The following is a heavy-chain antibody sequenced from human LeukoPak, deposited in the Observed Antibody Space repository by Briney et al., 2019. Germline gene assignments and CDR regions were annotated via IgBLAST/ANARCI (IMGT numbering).Heavy chain of an antibody. CDR2: ICYSGST. J-gene: IGHJ4*02. CDR1: GGSISSSSYY. V-gene: IGHV4-39*07. D-gene: IGHD3-22*01. CDR3: ARENPSGYYNRPIDY. Sequence: SETLSLTCTVSGGSISSSSYYWGWIRQPPGKGLEWIGSICYSGSTYYNPSLKSRVTMSVDTSKNQFSLKLSSVTAADTAIYYCARENPSGYYNRPIDYWGQGTLVTVSS.